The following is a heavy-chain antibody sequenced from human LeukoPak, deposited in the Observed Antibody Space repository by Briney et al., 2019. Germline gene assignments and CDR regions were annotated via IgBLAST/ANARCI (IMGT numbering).Heavy chain of an antibody. Sequence: ASVKVSCKASGYTFTSYDINWVRQATGQGLEWMGWMNPNSGNTGYAQKFQGRVTMTRNTSISTAYMELSSLRSEDTAVYYCARGLSSGWYRLYYHGMDVWGQGTTVTVSS. V-gene: IGHV1-8*01. CDR2: MNPNSGNT. CDR3: ARGLSSGWYRLYYHGMDV. J-gene: IGHJ6*02. CDR1: GYTFTSYD. D-gene: IGHD6-19*01.